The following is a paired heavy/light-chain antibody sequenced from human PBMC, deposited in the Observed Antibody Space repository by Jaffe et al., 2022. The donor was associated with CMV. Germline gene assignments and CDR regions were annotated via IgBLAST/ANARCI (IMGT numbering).Heavy chain of an antibody. CDR2: ISGSGASI. CDR3: AKGRAAVAGPGDY. V-gene: IGHV3-23*04. D-gene: IGHD6-19*01. J-gene: IGHJ4*02. CDR1: GFTFSSYA. Sequence: EVQLVESGGGLVQPGGSLRLSCAASGFTFSSYAMSWVRQAPRKGLEWVSTISGSGASIYYADSVKGRFAISRDNSKNTLYLLMSSLTVEDTAVYYCAKGRAAVAGPGDYWGQGTLVTVSS.
Light chain of an antibody. CDR1: SSSNIGSNY. J-gene: IGLJ3*02. V-gene: IGLV1-47*01. CDR2: RNN. CDR3: AAWDDSLSNWV. Sequence: QSVLTQPPSASGTPGQRVTISCSGSSSSNIGSNYVYWYQHLPGTAPKLLIYRNNQRPSGVPDRFSGSKSGTSASLAISGLRSEDEADYYCAAWDDSLSNWVFGGGTKLTVL.